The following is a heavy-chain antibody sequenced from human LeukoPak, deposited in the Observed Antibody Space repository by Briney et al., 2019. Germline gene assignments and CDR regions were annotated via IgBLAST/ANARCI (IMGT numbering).Heavy chain of an antibody. CDR1: GGSFSGYY. V-gene: IGHV4-34*01. CDR3: ASGPDFDY. CDR2: INHSGGA. J-gene: IGHJ4*02. Sequence: PSETLSLTCAVYGGSFSGYYWNWIRQPPGKGLEWIGEINHSGGANYKPSLKSRDTISVDTSKNQFSLKRSSVTAADTAVYYCASGPDFDYWGQGTLVTVSS.